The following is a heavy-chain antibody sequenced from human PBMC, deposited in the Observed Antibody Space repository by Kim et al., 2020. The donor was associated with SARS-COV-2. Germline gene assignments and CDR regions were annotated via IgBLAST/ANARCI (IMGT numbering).Heavy chain of an antibody. CDR3: ARDPGWALYTDFFDY. J-gene: IGHJ4*01. D-gene: IGHD1-26*01. CDR1: GFTFSSYA. Sequence: GGSLRLSCAASGFTFSSYAMHWVRQAPGKGLEWVAVISYDGSNKYYADSVKGRFTLSRDNSKNTLYLQMNSLRAEDTAVYYCARDPGWALYTDFFDYWG. CDR2: ISYDGSNK. V-gene: IGHV3-30-3*01.